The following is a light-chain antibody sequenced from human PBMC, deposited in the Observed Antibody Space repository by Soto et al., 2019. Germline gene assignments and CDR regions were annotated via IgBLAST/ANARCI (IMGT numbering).Light chain of an antibody. CDR1: QTVXSW. Sequence: IQLTQCPSTLSGSVGDRVTITCRASQTVXSWFAWYQQKPGKAPKFLXYAASTLKSGVPSRLSGSGSGTEFTLTISSLHPEDFATYYCQHYNSDSVAFGQGTKVDIK. CDR2: AAS. CDR3: QHYNSDSVA. J-gene: IGKJ1*01. V-gene: IGKV1-5*03.